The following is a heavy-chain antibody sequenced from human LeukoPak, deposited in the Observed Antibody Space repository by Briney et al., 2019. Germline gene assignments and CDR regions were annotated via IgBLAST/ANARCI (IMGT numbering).Heavy chain of an antibody. CDR2: ISWNSGSI. V-gene: IGHV3-9*01. CDR1: GFTFDDYA. CDR3: AKTLYSSGWYSPLDY. D-gene: IGHD6-19*01. J-gene: IGHJ4*02. Sequence: PGGPLRLSCAASGFTFDDYAMHWVRQAPGKGLEWVSGISWNSGSIGYADSVKGRFTISRDNAKNSLYLQMNSLRAEDTALYYCAKTLYSSGWYSPLDYWGQGTLVTVSS.